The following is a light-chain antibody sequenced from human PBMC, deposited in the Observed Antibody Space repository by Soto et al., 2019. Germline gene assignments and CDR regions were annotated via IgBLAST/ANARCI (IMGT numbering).Light chain of an antibody. Sequence: DNQMTQSPSSLSASVGDRVTITCRASQSIDNYLHWYQQKPGKAPQLLIYAASNLQSGVPARFSGSGSGTEFTLTISSLQPEDFVTYCCPETQCTPITLAQGAKVEIK. V-gene: IGKV1-39*01. CDR3: PETQCTPIT. CDR1: QSIDNY. J-gene: IGKJ2*01. CDR2: AAS.